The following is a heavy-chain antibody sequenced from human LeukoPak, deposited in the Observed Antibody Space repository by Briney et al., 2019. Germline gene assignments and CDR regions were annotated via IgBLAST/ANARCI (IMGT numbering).Heavy chain of an antibody. CDR3: ALPHYYDSEGASDMDV. CDR1: GFSFSSYW. Sequence: GGSLRLSCAASGFSFSSYWMTWVRQAPGKGLEWVSSISSSSSYIYYADSVKGRFTISRDNAKNSLYLQMNSLRAEDTAVYYCALPHYYDSEGASDMDVWGKGTTVTISS. V-gene: IGHV3-21*01. J-gene: IGHJ6*03. D-gene: IGHD3-10*01. CDR2: ISSSSSYI.